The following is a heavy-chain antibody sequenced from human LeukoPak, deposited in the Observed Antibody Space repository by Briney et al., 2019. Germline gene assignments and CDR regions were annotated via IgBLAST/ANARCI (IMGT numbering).Heavy chain of an antibody. CDR2: ICPCDSGP. V-gene: IGHV5-51*01. J-gene: IGHJ3*01. CDR3: GMSGDRVPLQDDVFDV. D-gene: IGHD1-26*01. CDR1: GYIFTNYC. Sequence: GESLKISCKVSGYIFTNYCIGWVRQMPGKGVELMGIICPCDSGPTYSPCCQGQVTISVDKSINTAYLQWSSLQASDTAMYYCGMSGDRVPLQDDVFDVWGQGTMVTVS.